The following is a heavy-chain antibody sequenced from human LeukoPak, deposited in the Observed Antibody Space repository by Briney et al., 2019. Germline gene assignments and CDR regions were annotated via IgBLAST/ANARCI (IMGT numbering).Heavy chain of an antibody. J-gene: IGHJ6*02. V-gene: IGHV3-74*01. CDR1: GFTFNSYW. D-gene: IGHD3-10*01. CDR3: ARDYGRSRDYGMDV. Sequence: GGSLRLSCAASGFTFNSYWMHWVRQAPGKGLVWVSRINSDGSSTSYADSVKGRFTISRDNAKNTLYLQMNSLRAEDTAVYYCARDYGRSRDYGMDVWGQGTTVTVSS. CDR2: INSDGSST.